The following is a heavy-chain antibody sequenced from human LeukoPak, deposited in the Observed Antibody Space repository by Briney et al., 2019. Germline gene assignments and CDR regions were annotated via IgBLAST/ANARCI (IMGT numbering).Heavy chain of an antibody. V-gene: IGHV3-23*01. CDR1: GFTFSSYV. CDR2: ISGSGVST. D-gene: IGHD2-15*01. CDR3: AKDIYCSGGSCHHY. J-gene: IGHJ4*02. Sequence: GGSLRLSCAASGFTFSSYVMSWVRQAPGKGLEWVSAISGSGVSTYYADSVKGRFTISRDNSKNTLYLQMNSLRAEDTAVYYCAKDIYCSGGSCHHYWGQGTLVTVSS.